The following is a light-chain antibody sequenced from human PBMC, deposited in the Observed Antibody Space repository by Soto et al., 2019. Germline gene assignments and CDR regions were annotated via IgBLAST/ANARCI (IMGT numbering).Light chain of an antibody. V-gene: IGKV3-11*01. CDR2: DAS. J-gene: IGKJ3*01. CDR1: QSVSGY. CDR3: LQRSNWTLT. Sequence: EIVLTQSPATLSLSPGERATLSCRASQSVSGYLVWYQQKPGQPPRVLIYDASNRATGIPARFSGSGSGTYLTLTISSLKPADFAVYYCLQRSNWTLTFGPGTKMDIK.